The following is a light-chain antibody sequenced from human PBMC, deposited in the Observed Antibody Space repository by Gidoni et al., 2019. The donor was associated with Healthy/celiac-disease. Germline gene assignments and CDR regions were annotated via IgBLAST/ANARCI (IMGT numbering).Light chain of an antibody. J-gene: IGKJ1*01. Sequence: EIVLTQSPGTMSLSPGERATISCRASQRVSSSYLDWYQQKPGQAPRLLIYGASSRATGIPDRFSGSGSGTDFTLTISRLEPEDFAVYYCQQYGSSPWTFGQGTKVEIK. CDR2: GAS. CDR1: QRVSSSY. CDR3: QQYGSSPWT. V-gene: IGKV3-20*01.